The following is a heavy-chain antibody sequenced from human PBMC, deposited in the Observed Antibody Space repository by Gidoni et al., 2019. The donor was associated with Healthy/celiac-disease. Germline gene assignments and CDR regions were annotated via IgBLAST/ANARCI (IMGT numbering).Heavy chain of an antibody. CDR2: IYSGGST. CDR3: ARVDSSDTDY. D-gene: IGHD3-22*01. J-gene: IGHJ4*02. V-gene: IGHV3-66*01. CDR1: GFTVSSNY. Sequence: EVQLVESGGGLVQPGGYLRLSCAASGFTVSSNYMSWLRQAPGKGLEWVSVIYSGGSTYYADSVKGRFTISRDNSKNTMYLQMNSLRAEDTAVYYCARVDSSDTDYWGQGTLVTVSS.